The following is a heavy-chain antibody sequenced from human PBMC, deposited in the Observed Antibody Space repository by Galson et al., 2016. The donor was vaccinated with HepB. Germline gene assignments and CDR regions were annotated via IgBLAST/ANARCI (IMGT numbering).Heavy chain of an antibody. CDR1: GFGFSSYG. CDR3: ARSSATVH. J-gene: IGHJ4*02. V-gene: IGHV3-48*01. D-gene: IGHD6-6*01. Sequence: SLRLSCAASGFGFSSYGMSWVRQAPGKGLEWVSYISSSGHSTIYADSVKGRFTISRDNVENSVYLQMNSLKAADAGIYFCARSSATVHWGQGTLVTVSS. CDR2: ISSSGHST.